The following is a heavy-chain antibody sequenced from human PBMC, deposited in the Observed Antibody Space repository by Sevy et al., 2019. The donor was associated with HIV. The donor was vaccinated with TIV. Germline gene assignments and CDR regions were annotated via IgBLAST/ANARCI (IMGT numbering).Heavy chain of an antibody. D-gene: IGHD2-2*01. J-gene: IGHJ6*02. V-gene: IGHV3-23*01. CDR2: ISGSGGST. CDR3: AKPLCSSTSCYYYYYAMDV. Sequence: GESLKISCAASGFTFSSYAMSWVRQAAGKGLEWVSAISGSGGSTYYADSVKGRFTSSRDNSKNTLYLQMNSLRAEDTAVYYCAKPLCSSTSCYYYYYAMDVWGQGTTVTVSS. CDR1: GFTFSSYA.